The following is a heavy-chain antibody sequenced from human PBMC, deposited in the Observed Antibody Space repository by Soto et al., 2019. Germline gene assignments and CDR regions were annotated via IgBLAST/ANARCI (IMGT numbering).Heavy chain of an antibody. CDR3: ARHAWSGFYTRYYFDY. J-gene: IGHJ4*02. CDR1: GFTFSSYW. V-gene: IGHV3-7*01. D-gene: IGHD3-3*01. CDR2: IKQDGSEK. Sequence: PGGSLRLSCAASGFTFSSYWMSWVRQAPGKGLEWVANIKQDGSEKYYVDSVKGRFTISRDNAKNSLYLQMNSLRAEDTAVYYCARHAWSGFYTRYYFDYWGQGSVVTVSS.